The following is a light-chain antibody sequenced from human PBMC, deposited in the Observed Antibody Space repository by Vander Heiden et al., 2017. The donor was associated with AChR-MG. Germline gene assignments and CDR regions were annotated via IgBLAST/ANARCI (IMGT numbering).Light chain of an antibody. J-gene: IGLJ3*02. V-gene: IGLV2-23*02. Sequence: QSALTQPAPVSGSPGQSLSISFTGTSRDVGGYNLVSWYQQQPGKAPKLMIYDVGKRPSGVANHFSGSESGNTASLTISGLQAEDEADYYCCSYAGSSTWVFGGGTKLTVL. CDR2: DVG. CDR1: SRDVGGYNL. CDR3: CSYAGSSTWV.